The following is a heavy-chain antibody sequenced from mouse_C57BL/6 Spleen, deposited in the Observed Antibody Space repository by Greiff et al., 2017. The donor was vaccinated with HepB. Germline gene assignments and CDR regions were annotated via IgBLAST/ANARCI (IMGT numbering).Heavy chain of an antibody. V-gene: IGHV1-64*01. CDR3: ARSLITTVVARYWYFDV. CDR2: IHPNSGST. D-gene: IGHD1-1*01. Sequence: QVQLQQPGAELVKPGASVKLSCKASGYTFTSYWMHWVKQRPGQGLEWIGMIHPNSGSTNYNEKFKSKATLTVDKSSSTAYMQLSSLTSEDSAVYYCARSLITTVVARYWYFDVWGTGTTVTVSS. J-gene: IGHJ1*03. CDR1: GYTFTSYW.